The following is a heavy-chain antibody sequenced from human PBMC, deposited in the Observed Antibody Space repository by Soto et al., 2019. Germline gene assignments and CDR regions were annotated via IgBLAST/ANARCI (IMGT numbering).Heavy chain of an antibody. CDR1: GGTFSSYA. CDR2: IIPIFGTA. J-gene: IGHJ6*02. CDR3: AMRAGTGYYYGMDV. Sequence: SVKVSCKASGGTFSSYAISWVRQAPGQGLEWMGGIIPIFGTANYAQKFQGRVTITADESTSTAYMELSSLRSEDTVVYYCAMRAGTGYYYGMDVWGQGTTVTVSS. D-gene: IGHD6-19*01. V-gene: IGHV1-69*13.